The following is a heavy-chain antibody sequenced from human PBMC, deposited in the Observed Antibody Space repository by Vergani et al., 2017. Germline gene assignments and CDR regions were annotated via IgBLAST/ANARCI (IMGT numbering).Heavy chain of an antibody. CDR1: GGSISSGSYY. Sequence: QVQLQESGPGLVKPSQTLSLTCTVSGGSISSGSYYWSWIRQPAGKGLEWIGRIYTSGSTNYNPSLKSRVTISVDTSKNQFSLKLSSVTAADTAVYYCARDGRSSSSNYYYYGMDVWGQGTTVTVSS. J-gene: IGHJ6*02. D-gene: IGHD6-13*01. CDR2: IYTSGST. V-gene: IGHV4-61*02. CDR3: ARDGRSSSSNYYYYGMDV.